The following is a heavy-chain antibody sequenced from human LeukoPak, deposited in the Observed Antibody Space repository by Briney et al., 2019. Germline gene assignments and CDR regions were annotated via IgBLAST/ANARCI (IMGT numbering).Heavy chain of an antibody. D-gene: IGHD6-13*01. CDR2: IYYSGST. CDR3: ARASSSWYLFAPDY. CDR1: GGSVSSGSYY. J-gene: IGHJ4*02. V-gene: IGHV4-61*01. Sequence: PSETLSLTCTVSGGSVSSGSYYWSWIRQPPGEGLEWIGYIYYSGSTNYNPSLKSRVTISVDTSKNQFSLKLSSVTAADTAVYYCARASSSWYLFAPDYWGQGTLVTVSS.